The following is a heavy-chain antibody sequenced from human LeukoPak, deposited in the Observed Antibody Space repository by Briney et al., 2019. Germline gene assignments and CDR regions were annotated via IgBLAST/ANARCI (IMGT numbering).Heavy chain of an antibody. CDR3: AKETMTPNKYYFDY. J-gene: IGHJ4*02. D-gene: IGHD3-22*01. CDR2: IYSNGGT. V-gene: IGHV3-66*01. Sequence: GGSLRLSCAVSGFTVSSNYMSWVRQAPGKGLEWVSVIYSNGGTYYADSVKSRFTISRDNSKNTLYLQMNSLTIEDTAVYCCAKETMTPNKYYFDYWGQGTLLTVSS. CDR1: GFTVSSNY.